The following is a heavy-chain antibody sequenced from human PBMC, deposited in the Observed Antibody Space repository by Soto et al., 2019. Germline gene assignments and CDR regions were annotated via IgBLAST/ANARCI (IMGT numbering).Heavy chain of an antibody. CDR1: GGSISSYY. V-gene: IGHV4-59*01. CDR3: ARDRKTYYYNSSGYSNAFDI. CDR2: IYYSGST. J-gene: IGHJ3*02. D-gene: IGHD3-22*01. Sequence: PSETLSLTCTVSGGSISSYYWSWIRQPPGKGLEWIGYIYYSGSTNYNPSLKSRVTISVDTSKNQFSLKLSSATAADTAVYFCARDRKTYYYNSSGYSNAFDIWGQGTMVTVSS.